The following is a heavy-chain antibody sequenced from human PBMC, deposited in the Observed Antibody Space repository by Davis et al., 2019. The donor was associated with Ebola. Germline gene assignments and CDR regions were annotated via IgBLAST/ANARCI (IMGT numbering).Heavy chain of an antibody. CDR3: ATDYH. CDR1: GGSVSSGTYY. CDR2: INHRGST. V-gene: IGHV4-61*01. Sequence: GSLRLSCTVSGGSVSSGTYYWSWIRQPPGKGLEWIGEINHRGSTKYNPSLKSRVTTSVDTSKNQFSLKLNSVTAADTAVYYCATDYHWGQGTLVTVSS. D-gene: IGHD3-3*01. J-gene: IGHJ5*02.